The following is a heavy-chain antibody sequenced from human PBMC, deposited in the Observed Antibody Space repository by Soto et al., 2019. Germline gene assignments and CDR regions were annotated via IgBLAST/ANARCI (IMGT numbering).Heavy chain of an antibody. D-gene: IGHD2-21*01. V-gene: IGHV3-23*01. CDR1: GFTFSNYA. CDR3: AKRVGDCTSAHYYFDD. J-gene: IGHJ4*02. Sequence: GGSLRLSCAASGFTFSNYALSWVRQAPGKGLEWVSAISSAGNTYYSAAVKGGFTITRDKSKNTLSLQIDGLRAYDTAVYYYAKRVGDCTSAHYYFDDWGQGTLVTVSS. CDR2: ISSAGNT.